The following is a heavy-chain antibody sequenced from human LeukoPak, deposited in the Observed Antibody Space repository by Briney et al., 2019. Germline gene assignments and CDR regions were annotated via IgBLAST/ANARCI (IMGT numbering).Heavy chain of an antibody. J-gene: IGHJ4*02. V-gene: IGHV3-23*01. Sequence: GGSLRLSCAASGISFNNYGMSWVRQAPGKGLEWVSSISNGSHHTYYADSVRGRFTISRDNSKNTLYLQMGSLRAADTAVYYCAKVISSYSGYDSYWGQGTLVTVSS. CDR1: GISFNNYG. D-gene: IGHD5-12*01. CDR2: ISNGSHHT. CDR3: AKVISSYSGYDSY.